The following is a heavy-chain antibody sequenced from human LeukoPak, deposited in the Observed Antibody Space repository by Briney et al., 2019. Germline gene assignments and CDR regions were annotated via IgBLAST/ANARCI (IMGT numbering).Heavy chain of an antibody. J-gene: IGHJ4*02. D-gene: IGHD6-13*01. CDR1: GFTFSSYA. CDR2: ISYDGSNK. Sequence: GGSLRLSCAASGFTFSSYAMHWVRQAPGKGLEWVAVISYDGSNKYYADSVKGRFTISRDNSKNTLHLQMNSLRAEDTAVYYCARDHEGGSSSWAFCFDYWGQGTLVTVSS. CDR3: ARDHEGGSSSWAFCFDY. V-gene: IGHV3-30-3*01.